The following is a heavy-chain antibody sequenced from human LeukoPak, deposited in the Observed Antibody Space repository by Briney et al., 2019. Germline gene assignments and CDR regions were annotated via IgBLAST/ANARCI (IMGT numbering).Heavy chain of an antibody. D-gene: IGHD4-17*01. V-gene: IGHV4-38-2*01. CDR1: GYSISSGYY. CDR2: IYHSGST. J-gene: IGHJ4*02. Sequence: SETLSLTCAVSGYSISSGYYWGWIRQPPGKGLEWIGSIYHSGSTYYNPSLKSRVTISVDTSKNQFSLKLSSVTAADTAVYYCASTAVTTPFDYWGQGTLVTVTS. CDR3: ASTAVTTPFDY.